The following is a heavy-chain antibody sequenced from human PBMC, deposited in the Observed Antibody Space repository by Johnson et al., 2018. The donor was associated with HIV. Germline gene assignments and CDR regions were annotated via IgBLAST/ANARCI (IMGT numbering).Heavy chain of an antibody. CDR1: GFTVSGDY. D-gene: IGHD3-22*01. Sequence: VQLVESGGGLVQPGGSLRLSCAASGFTVSGDYMSWVRQAPGKGLEWVSGINWNGGSTGYADSVKGRFTISRDNAKNSLYLQMNSLRAEDTALYYCARSVGYYDSSGYYYVDAFEIWGQGTMVTVSS. CDR2: INWNGGST. CDR3: ARSVGYYDSSGYYYVDAFEI. J-gene: IGHJ3*02. V-gene: IGHV3-20*04.